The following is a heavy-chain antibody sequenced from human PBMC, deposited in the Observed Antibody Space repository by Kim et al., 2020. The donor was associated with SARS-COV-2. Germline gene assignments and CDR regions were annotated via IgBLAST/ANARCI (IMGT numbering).Heavy chain of an antibody. J-gene: IGHJ3*02. CDR3: ARRYSSGWSAMGHAFDI. Sequence: VKGRFTISRDNAKNSLYLQMNSLRAEDTAVYYCARRYSSGWSAMGHAFDIWGQGTMVTVSS. D-gene: IGHD6-19*01. V-gene: IGHV3-11*06.